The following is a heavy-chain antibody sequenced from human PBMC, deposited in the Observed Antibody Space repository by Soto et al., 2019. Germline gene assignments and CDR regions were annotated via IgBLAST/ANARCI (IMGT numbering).Heavy chain of an antibody. V-gene: IGHV4-4*02. CDR1: GVSISSSNW. Sequence: TSETLSLTCAVSGVSISSSNWWSWVRQPPGKGLEWIGEIYHSGSTNYNPSLKSRVTISVDKSKNQFSLKLSSVTAADTAVYYCARDITMVRGVIPNNWFDPWGQGTLVTVSS. D-gene: IGHD3-10*01. J-gene: IGHJ5*02. CDR2: IYHSGST. CDR3: ARDITMVRGVIPNNWFDP.